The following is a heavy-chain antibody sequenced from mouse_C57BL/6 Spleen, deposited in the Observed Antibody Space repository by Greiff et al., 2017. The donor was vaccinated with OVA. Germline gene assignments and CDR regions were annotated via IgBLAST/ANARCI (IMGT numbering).Heavy chain of an antibody. CDR3: TRITTGVGGYCDY. V-gene: IGHV1-15*01. D-gene: IGHD1-1*01. J-gene: IGHJ2*01. CDR1: GYTFTDYE. Sequence: QVQLQQSGAELVRPGASVTLSCKASGYTFTDYEMHWVKQTPVHGLEWIGAIDPETGGTAYNQKFKGKAILTADKSSSTAYMELRSLTSEDSAVYYCTRITTGVGGYCDYWGQGTTLTVSS. CDR2: IDPETGGT.